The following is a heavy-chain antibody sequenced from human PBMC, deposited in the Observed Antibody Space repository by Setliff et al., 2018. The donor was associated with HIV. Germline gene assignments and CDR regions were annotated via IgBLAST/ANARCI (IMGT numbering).Heavy chain of an antibody. CDR2: ISAYSGNT. Sequence: GASVKVSCKASGYTFTNYGITWVRQAPGQGLEWMGWISAYSGNTNYAQKLLGRVTMTTDTSTSTAYMELRSLRSDDTAVYYCARVKSGSLGGYVDYWGQGTLVTVSS. V-gene: IGHV1-18*01. CDR1: GYTFTNYG. CDR3: ARVKSGSLGGYVDY. D-gene: IGHD3-10*01. J-gene: IGHJ4*02.